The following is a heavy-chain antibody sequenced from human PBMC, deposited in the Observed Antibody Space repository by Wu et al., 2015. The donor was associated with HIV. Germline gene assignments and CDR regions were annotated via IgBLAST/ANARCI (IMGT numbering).Heavy chain of an antibody. CDR1: GGTFSTHA. Sequence: QVQLVQSGAEVKKPGSSVKVSCKASGGTFSTHAITWVRQGPGQGLEWMGRIIPIFDTTNYAQKFQGRVTITADESTSTAYMELSSLRSEDTAVYYCAKSGTGGADAFDIWGQGDNGHRLF. CDR2: IIPIFDTT. D-gene: IGHD1-26*01. J-gene: IGHJ3*02. V-gene: IGHV1-69*13. CDR3: AKSGTGGADAFDI.